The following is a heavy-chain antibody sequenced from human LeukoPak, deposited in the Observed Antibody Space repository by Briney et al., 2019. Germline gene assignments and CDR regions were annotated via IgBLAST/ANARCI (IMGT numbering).Heavy chain of an antibody. CDR1: GGSINSSSYY. D-gene: IGHD6-6*01. V-gene: IGHV4-39*01. J-gene: IGHJ6*03. Sequence: AGTLTLTCTVSGGSINSSSYYWGWLPQRPGKGLEWIGSVYYSGSTHYNPSLKSQVIISVDTYKNHFSLRLSSVTAADTAVYYCARQSIAARGYYYYMDVWGKGTTVTVSS. CDR2: VYYSGST. CDR3: ARQSIAARGYYYYMDV.